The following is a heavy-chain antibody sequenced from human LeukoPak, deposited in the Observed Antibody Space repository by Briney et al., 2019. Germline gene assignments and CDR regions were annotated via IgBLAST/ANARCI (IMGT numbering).Heavy chain of an antibody. CDR3: ARAGAEDYDFWSGYDY. CDR1: GGSITNSPKY. Sequence: SETLSLTCTVSGGSITNSPKYWGWIRQPPGKGLEWIGSIFYSGTTYYSPSLKSRATLSVDTSNNQFSLKLSSVTAADTAVYYCARAGAEDYDFWSGYDYWDQGTLVTVSS. D-gene: IGHD3-3*01. CDR2: IFYSGTT. V-gene: IGHV4-39*01. J-gene: IGHJ4*02.